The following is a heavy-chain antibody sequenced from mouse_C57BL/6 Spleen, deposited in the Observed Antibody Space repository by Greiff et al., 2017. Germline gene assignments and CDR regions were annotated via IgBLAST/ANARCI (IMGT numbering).Heavy chain of an antibody. Sequence: VQLQQSGPELVKPGDSVKISCKASGYSFTGYFMNWVMQSHGKSLEWIGRINPYNGDTFYNQKFKGKDTLTVDKSSSTAHMELRSLTSEDSAVYYCARNYDYDEEAMDYWGQGTSVTVSS. CDR3: ARNYDYDEEAMDY. J-gene: IGHJ4*01. CDR1: GYSFTGYF. V-gene: IGHV1-20*01. CDR2: INPYNGDT. D-gene: IGHD2-4*01.